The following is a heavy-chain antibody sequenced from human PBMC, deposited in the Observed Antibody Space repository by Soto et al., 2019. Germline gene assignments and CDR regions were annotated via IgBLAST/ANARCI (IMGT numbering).Heavy chain of an antibody. CDR2: IIPIFGTA. Sequence: SVKLSFKASGGTFSSYAIIWLRQARRQGLEWMGGIIPIFGTANYAQKFQGRVTITADEFTSTAYMELSRLRSEDTAVYYCAKDRETTMVGSYFDSWGQGTMVTVSS. CDR3: AKDRETTMVGSYFDS. CDR1: GGTFSSYA. V-gene: IGHV1-69*13. J-gene: IGHJ4*02. D-gene: IGHD3-10*01.